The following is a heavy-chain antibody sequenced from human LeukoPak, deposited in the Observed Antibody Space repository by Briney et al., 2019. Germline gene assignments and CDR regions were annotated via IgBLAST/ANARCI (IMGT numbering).Heavy chain of an antibody. D-gene: IGHD3-10*01. CDR2: IYHSGST. Sequence: SGTLSLTCAVSGDSISSNNWWSWVRQPPGKGLEWIGEIYHSGSTNCNPSLKSRVTISVDTSKNQFSLKLSSVTAADTAIYYCAKHYMGSSYNRALDYWGQGTLVTVSS. CDR3: AKHYMGSSYNRALDY. J-gene: IGHJ4*02. CDR1: GDSISSNNW. V-gene: IGHV4-4*02.